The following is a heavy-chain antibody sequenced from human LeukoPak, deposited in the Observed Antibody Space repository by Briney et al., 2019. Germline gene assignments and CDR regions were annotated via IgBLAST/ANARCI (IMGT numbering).Heavy chain of an antibody. CDR2: ISSSNSYI. V-gene: IGHV3-21*01. J-gene: IGHJ4*02. CDR3: ATSYYYDSSGYSPDFDY. Sequence: GGSLRLSCAASGFTFSSYGMNWVRQAPGKGLEWVSSISSSNSYIYYADSVKGRFTISRDNAKNSLYLQMNSLRAEDTAVYYCATSYYYDSSGYSPDFDYWGQGTLVTLSS. D-gene: IGHD3-22*01. CDR1: GFTFSSYG.